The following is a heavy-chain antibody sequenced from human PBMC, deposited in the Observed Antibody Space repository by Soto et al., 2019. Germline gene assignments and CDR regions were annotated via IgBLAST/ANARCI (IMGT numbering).Heavy chain of an antibody. V-gene: IGHV3-66*01. J-gene: IGHJ3*01. CDR1: GFIVSSNY. Sequence: EVQLVESGGGLVQPGGSLRLSCAASGFIVSSNYMSWVRQAPGKGLEWVSFIYTSGSTYYADSVKGSFTISRDNSKNIVYLQMNSLRAEDTAVYYCARGEGALDVWGKGNLVTVS. D-gene: IGHD3-10*01. CDR2: IYTSGST. CDR3: ARGEGALDV.